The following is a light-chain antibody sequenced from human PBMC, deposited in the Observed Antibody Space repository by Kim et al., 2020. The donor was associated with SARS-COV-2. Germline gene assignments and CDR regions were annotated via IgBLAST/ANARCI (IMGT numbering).Light chain of an antibody. CDR3: QRYNGAPWT. CDR1: QDISNN. CDR2: AAS. V-gene: IGKV1-27*01. J-gene: IGKJ1*01. Sequence: DIQMTQSPSSLSVSVGDRVTITCRASQDISNNLAWYQQKPGQVPKFLIYAASTLQSGVPSRFSGSGSGTDFTLTISSLQPEDVATYYCQRYNGAPWTFGQGTKVDIK.